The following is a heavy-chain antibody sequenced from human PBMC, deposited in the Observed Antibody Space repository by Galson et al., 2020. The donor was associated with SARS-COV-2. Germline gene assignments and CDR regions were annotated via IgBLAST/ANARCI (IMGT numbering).Heavy chain of an antibody. CDR1: GFTFSSYA. CDR3: ARGTKDVGAPRPFAY. Sequence: GGSLRLSCAASGFTFSSYAMHWVRQAPGKGLEWVAVISYDGSNKYYADSVKGRFTISRDNSKNTLYLQMNSLRAEDTAVYYCARGTKDVGAPRPFAYWGQGTLVTVSS. J-gene: IGHJ4*02. D-gene: IGHD1-26*01. CDR2: ISYDGSNK. V-gene: IGHV3-30-3*01.